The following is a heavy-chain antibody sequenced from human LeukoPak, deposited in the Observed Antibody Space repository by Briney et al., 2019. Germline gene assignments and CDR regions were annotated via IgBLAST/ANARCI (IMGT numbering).Heavy chain of an antibody. D-gene: IGHD4-11*01. CDR1: GGSISSGSYY. J-gene: IGHJ4*02. V-gene: IGHV4-39*01. CDR3: TRWPVTTENYFDY. Sequence: SETLSLTCTVSGGSISSGSYYWGWIRQPPGKGLEWIGSIYHSGSTYYNPSLKSRVTISVDTSKNQFSLELSSVTAADTAVYYCTRWPVTTENYFDYWGQGTLVTVSS. CDR2: IYHSGST.